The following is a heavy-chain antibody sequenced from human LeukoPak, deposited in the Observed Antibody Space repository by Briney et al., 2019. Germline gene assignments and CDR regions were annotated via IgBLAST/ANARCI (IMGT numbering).Heavy chain of an antibody. CDR2: INPSGGST. CDR1: GYTFTSYY. V-gene: IGHV1-46*01. Sequence: ASVNVSCKASGYTFTSYYMHWVRQAPGQGLEWMGIINPSGGSTSYAQKFQGRVTMTRDMSTGTVYMELSSLRSEDTAVYYCARDYCTNGVCLNYFDYWGQGTLVTVSS. D-gene: IGHD2-8*01. CDR3: ARDYCTNGVCLNYFDY. J-gene: IGHJ4*02.